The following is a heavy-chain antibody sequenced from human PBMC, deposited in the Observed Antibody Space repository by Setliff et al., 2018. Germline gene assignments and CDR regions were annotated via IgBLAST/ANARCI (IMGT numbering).Heavy chain of an antibody. J-gene: IGHJ6*03. CDR2: INPDSGDK. CDR1: GSSFTGHN. V-gene: IGHV1-2*02. D-gene: IGHD2-8*01. Sequence: ASVKVSCKVSGSSFTGHNLHWVRQAPGQGLEWMGWINPDSGDKHSPQKFQGRVTIITDASTSTAYMALSSLPSADTAVYYCAREGVDARSSTDYRYYKDVWGKGTTVTVSS. CDR3: AREGVDARSSTDYRYYKDV.